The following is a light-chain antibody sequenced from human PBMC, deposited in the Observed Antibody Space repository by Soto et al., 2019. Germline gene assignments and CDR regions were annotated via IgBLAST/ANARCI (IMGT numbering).Light chain of an antibody. Sequence: EIVMTQSPDTLSVSPGERATLSCRASQSVSSNLAWYQQKPGQAPRLLIYDASTRATGIPARFSGSGSGTDFTLTISSLQSEDVAVYYCQQYNNWTPWTFGQGTKVEIK. V-gene: IGKV3-15*01. CDR1: QSVSSN. J-gene: IGKJ1*01. CDR2: DAS. CDR3: QQYNNWTPWT.